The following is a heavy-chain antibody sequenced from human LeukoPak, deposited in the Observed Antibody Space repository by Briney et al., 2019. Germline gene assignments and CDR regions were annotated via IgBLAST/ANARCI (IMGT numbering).Heavy chain of an antibody. V-gene: IGHV1-8*01. J-gene: IGHJ6*03. D-gene: IGHD6-6*01. CDR3: ARGREDSSSSGADYYYYYMDV. CDR2: MNPNSGNT. Sequence: EASVKVSCKASGYTFTSYDINWVRQAAGQGLEWMGWMNPNSGNTGYAQKFQGRVTMTRDMSTSTVYMELSSLRSEDTAVYYCARGREDSSSSGADYYYYYMDVWGKGTTVTVSS. CDR1: GYTFTSYD.